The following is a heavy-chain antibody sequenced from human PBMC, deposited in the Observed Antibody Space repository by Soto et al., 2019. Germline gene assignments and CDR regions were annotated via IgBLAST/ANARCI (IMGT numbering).Heavy chain of an antibody. CDR3: AKYKLGATSNLDY. D-gene: IGHD1-26*01. CDR2: IDGSGGTI. Sequence: EVQLLESGGGWVQPGGSLRLSCAASGFTFSNYVMTWVRQAPGKGLEWVSSIDGSGGTIYYADSGEGRFTISRDNSKNTLYLQMNSLRAEDTAVYYCAKYKLGATSNLDYWGQGTLVTVSS. V-gene: IGHV3-23*01. CDR1: GFTFSNYV. J-gene: IGHJ4*02.